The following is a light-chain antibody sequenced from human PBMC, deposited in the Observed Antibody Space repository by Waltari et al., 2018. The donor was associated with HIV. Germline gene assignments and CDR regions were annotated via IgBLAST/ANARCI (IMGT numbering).Light chain of an antibody. CDR3: AAWDDSLNGPV. J-gene: IGLJ3*02. Sequence: QSVLTQPPSAYGTPGQRVTISRSGSSSHTGRHTVNWYQPLPGTAPKLLIYSNIQRPSGVPDRFSCSKSGTSASLAISGLQSEDEADYYCAAWDDSLNGPVFGGGTKLTVL. CDR1: SSHTGRHT. CDR2: SNI. V-gene: IGLV1-44*01.